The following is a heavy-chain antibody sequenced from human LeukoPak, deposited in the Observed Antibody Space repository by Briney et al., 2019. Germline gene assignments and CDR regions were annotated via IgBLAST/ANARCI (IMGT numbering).Heavy chain of an antibody. J-gene: IGHJ4*02. CDR1: GGTFSSYA. CDR3: ARVSLYDSSPHFDY. V-gene: IGHV1-69*05. D-gene: IGHD3-22*01. CDR2: IIPIFGTA. Sequence: SVKVSCKASGGTFSSYATSWVRQAPGQGLEWMGRIIPIFGTANYAQKFQGRVTITTDESTSTAYMELSSLRSEDTAVYYCARVSLYDSSPHFDYWGQGTLVTVSS.